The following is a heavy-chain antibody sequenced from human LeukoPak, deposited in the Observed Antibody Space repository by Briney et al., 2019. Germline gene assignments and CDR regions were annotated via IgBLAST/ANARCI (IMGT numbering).Heavy chain of an antibody. J-gene: IGHJ5*02. D-gene: IGHD1-26*01. Sequence: SGTPSLPCTVSGGSVSSGSYYWSWIRQPPGKGLGWVGYIYYSGSTNYNPSLKSRVTISVDTSKNQFSLKLSSVTAADTAVYYCARGGGSYFGKGWFDPWGQGTLVTVSS. CDR3: ARGGGSYFGKGWFDP. V-gene: IGHV4-61*01. CDR2: IYYSGST. CDR1: GGSVSSGSYY.